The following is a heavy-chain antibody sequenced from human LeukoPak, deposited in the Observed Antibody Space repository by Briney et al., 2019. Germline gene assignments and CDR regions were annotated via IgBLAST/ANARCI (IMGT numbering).Heavy chain of an antibody. Sequence: PSETLSLTCAVYGGSFSGYYWSWIRQPPGKGLEWIGEINHSGSTNYNPSLKSRVTISVDTSKNQFSLKLSSVTAADTAVYYCARVGPYSGKTYFDYWGQGTLVTVSS. D-gene: IGHD1-26*01. CDR3: ARVGPYSGKTYFDY. CDR1: GGSFSGYY. CDR2: INHSGST. J-gene: IGHJ4*02. V-gene: IGHV4-34*01.